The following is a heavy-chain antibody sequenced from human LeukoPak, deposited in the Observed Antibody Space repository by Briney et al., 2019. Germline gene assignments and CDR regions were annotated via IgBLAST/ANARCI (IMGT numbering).Heavy chain of an antibody. V-gene: IGHV4-39*01. Sequence: SETLSLTCTVSGGSISSSSYYWGWIRQPPGRGLEWIGSIYYSGSTYYNPSLKSRVTISVDTSKNQFSLKLSSVTAADTAVYYXXXXXXXYGSVHFDYWGQGTLVTVSS. CDR3: XXXXXXYGSVHFDY. J-gene: IGHJ4*02. CDR2: IYYSGST. CDR1: GGSISSSSYY. D-gene: IGHD3-10*01.